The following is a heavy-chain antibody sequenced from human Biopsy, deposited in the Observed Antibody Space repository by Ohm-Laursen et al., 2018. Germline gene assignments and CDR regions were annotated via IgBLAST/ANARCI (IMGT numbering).Heavy chain of an antibody. V-gene: IGHV4-39*01. CDR2: VYYSGNT. CDR3: SRQVDFWSGYVDY. Sequence: SHTLSLTCTLSGGSISSRPHYWGWIRQTPGKGLEWIGTVYYSGNTDYSPSLKSRVTISVDTSNNQFSLKLRSVTAADTAVYYCSRQVDFWSGYVDYWGQGTLVAVSS. CDR1: GGSISSRPHY. D-gene: IGHD3-3*01. J-gene: IGHJ4*02.